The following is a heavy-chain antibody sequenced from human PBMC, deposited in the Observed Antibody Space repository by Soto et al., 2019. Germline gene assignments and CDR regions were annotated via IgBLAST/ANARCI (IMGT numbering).Heavy chain of an antibody. D-gene: IGHD2-2*02. CDR3: ARDLLGYCSSTSCYRYGMDV. V-gene: IGHV1-2*04. Sequence: ASVKVSCKASGYTSTGYYMHWVRQAPGQGLEWTGWINPNSGGTNYAQKFQGWVTMTRDTSISTAYMELNRLRSDDTAVYYCARDLLGYCSSTSCYRYGMDVWGQGTTVTVSS. CDR1: GYTSTGYY. J-gene: IGHJ6*02. CDR2: INPNSGGT.